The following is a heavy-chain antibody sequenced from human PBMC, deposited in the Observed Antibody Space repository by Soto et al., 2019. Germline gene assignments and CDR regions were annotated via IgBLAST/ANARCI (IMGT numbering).Heavy chain of an antibody. J-gene: IGHJ4*02. Sequence: PSETLSLTCSAFVGSFSGYFCNLIRQSPGKGLEWIGEISHTGRTKYNPSLKTRVTISVDTSKTHFSLNVTSVTAADTAVYYCARGYGYFRHWGEGVKVTVSS. CDR1: VGSFSGYF. V-gene: IGHV4-34*01. CDR2: ISHTGRT. CDR3: ARGYGYFRH. D-gene: IGHD3-22*01.